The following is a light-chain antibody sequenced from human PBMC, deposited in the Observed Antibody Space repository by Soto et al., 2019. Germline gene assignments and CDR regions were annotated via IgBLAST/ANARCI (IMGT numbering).Light chain of an antibody. J-gene: IGKJ2*01. V-gene: IGKV3-20*01. CDR2: AAS. CDR3: QQYGRSPYT. CDR1: QSVSANF. Sequence: EIVLTQSPGTLSLSPGERATLSCRASQSVSANFVAWYQQKPGQPPRLFIFAASGRAAGIPDRFSGSGSGTDFTLTIGRLEPEDFAVYYCQQYGRSPYTFAQGAKREI.